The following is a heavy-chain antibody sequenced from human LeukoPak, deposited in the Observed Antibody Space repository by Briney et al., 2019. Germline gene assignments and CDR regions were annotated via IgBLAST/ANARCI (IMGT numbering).Heavy chain of an antibody. D-gene: IGHD5-12*01. V-gene: IGHV4-39*01. CDR2: VYYGRTT. CDR3: VRHDGRGGATMGAFDS. Sequence: SETLSLTCTVSAGSFISSSRHWGWIRQSPGKGLEWIGTVYYGRTTYYNPSLDGRVTISLDTSANHFSLQLNSVTAADTAVYYCVRHDGRGGATMGAFDSWGQGSLVTVSS. CDR1: AGSFISSSRH. J-gene: IGHJ5*01.